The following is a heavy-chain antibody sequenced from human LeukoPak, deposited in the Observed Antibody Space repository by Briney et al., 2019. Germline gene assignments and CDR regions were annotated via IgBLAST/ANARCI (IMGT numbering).Heavy chain of an antibody. CDR1: GFTFNMYA. D-gene: IGHD6-6*01. CDR2: ITTRGGNT. V-gene: IGHV3-23*01. J-gene: IGHJ4*02. Sequence: GGSLRLSCAASGFTFNMYALSWVRQTPGKGPEWVSTITTRGGNTYYANSVKGRFTISRDNSKNTLYLQMISLRAEDTAVYYCAKSIAGSRSWALDHWGQGTLVTVSS. CDR3: AKSIAGSRSWALDH.